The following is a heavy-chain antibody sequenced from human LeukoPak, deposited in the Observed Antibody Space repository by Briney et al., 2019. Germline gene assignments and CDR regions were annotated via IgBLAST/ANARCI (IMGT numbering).Heavy chain of an antibody. CDR3: AREFDGSPSGAGY. Sequence: GGSLRLSCAASGFTFSRYSMNWVRQAPGKGLEWVSSMSSSSGLIYYGDSVKGLFTVSRDNSKRSLYLQMNSLRADDTAVYYCAREFDGSPSGAGYWGQGTLVTVSS. CDR2: MSSSSGLI. D-gene: IGHD1-26*01. J-gene: IGHJ4*02. CDR1: GFTFSRYS. V-gene: IGHV3-21*01.